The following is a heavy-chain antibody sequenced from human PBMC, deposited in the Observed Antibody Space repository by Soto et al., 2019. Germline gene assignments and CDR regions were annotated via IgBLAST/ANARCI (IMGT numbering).Heavy chain of an antibody. J-gene: IGHJ5*02. D-gene: IGHD2-2*02. V-gene: IGHV4-59*01. Sequence: PMDAQSLTDAGPGGTISSYQWSSNRQPPGKGLEWIGYIYYSGRTNYNPSLKSRVTISVDTSKNQFSLKLSSVTAADTAVYYCARGYCSSTICYIWDNWFDPWGQGTLVTVS. CDR3: ARGYCSSTICYIWDNWFDP. CDR2: IYYSGRT. CDR1: GGTISSYQ.